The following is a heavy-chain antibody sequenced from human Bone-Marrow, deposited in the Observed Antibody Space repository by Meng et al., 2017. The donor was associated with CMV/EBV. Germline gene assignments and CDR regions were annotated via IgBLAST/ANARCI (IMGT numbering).Heavy chain of an antibody. CDR3: ARDEANWGFCDL. Sequence: CKASGYALNTHSINWVLQDPGQGREWMGWINTYNGNTKFAQKFQGRVTLTTDSSTTTAFMELRSLRSDDTAVYYCARDEANWGFCDLWGRGTLVTVSS. D-gene: IGHD7-27*01. J-gene: IGHJ2*01. CDR2: INTYNGNT. CDR1: GYALNTHS. V-gene: IGHV1-18*01.